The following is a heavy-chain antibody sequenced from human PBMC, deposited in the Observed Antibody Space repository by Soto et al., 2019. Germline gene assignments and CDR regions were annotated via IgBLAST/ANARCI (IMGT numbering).Heavy chain of an antibody. CDR1: GGSIGSYY. Sequence: PSETLSLTCTVSGGSIGSYYWSWIRQPPGKGLEWIGYIYYSGSTNYNPSLKSRVTISVDTSKNQFSLKLSSVTAADTAVYYCARRGVPGEQSLDWYFDLWGRGTLVTVSS. CDR2: IYYSGST. D-gene: IGHD3-16*01. CDR3: ARRGVPGEQSLDWYFDL. V-gene: IGHV4-59*01. J-gene: IGHJ2*01.